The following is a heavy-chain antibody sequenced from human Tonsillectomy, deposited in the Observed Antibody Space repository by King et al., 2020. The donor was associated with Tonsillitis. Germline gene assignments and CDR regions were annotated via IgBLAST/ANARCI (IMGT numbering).Heavy chain of an antibody. J-gene: IGHJ6*02. CDR3: ARDRLYGGDESVAAIDLGVGMDV. CDR1: GFTVSSNY. D-gene: IGHD2-15*01. V-gene: IGHV3-66*01. Sequence: VQLVESGGGLVQPGGSLRLSCAASGFTVSSNYMSWVRQAPGKGLEWVSVIYSGGSTYYADSVKGRFTISRDNSKNTLYLQMNSLRAEDTAVYYGARDRLYGGDESVAAIDLGVGMDVWGQGTTVTVSS. CDR2: IYSGGST.